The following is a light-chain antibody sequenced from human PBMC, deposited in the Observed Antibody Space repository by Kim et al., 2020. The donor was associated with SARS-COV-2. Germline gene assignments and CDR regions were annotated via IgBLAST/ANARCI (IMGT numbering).Light chain of an antibody. CDR1: QSLANNF. J-gene: IGKJ1*01. V-gene: IGKV3-20*01. Sequence: DIVMTQSPGTLSLSPGQRAALSCRASQSLANNFLAWYQQKPGQAPRLLIYATSSRATGIPDRFTGSGSGTDFALSISRLEADDFAVYYCQQYNTSPWTFGQGTKGEIK. CDR2: ATS. CDR3: QQYNTSPWT.